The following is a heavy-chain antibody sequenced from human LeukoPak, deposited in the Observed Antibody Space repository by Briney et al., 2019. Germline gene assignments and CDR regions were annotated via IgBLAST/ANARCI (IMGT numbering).Heavy chain of an antibody. V-gene: IGHV3-21*01. J-gene: IGHJ4*02. CDR2: ISSSSYI. CDR1: GFTFSSYG. Sequence: GGSLRLSCAASGFTFSSYGMHWVRQAPGKGLEWVSSISSSSYIYYADSVKGRFTISRDNAKNSLYLQMNSLRAEDTAVYYCARGSGIAVAEDHWGQGTLVTVSS. D-gene: IGHD6-19*01. CDR3: ARGSGIAVAEDH.